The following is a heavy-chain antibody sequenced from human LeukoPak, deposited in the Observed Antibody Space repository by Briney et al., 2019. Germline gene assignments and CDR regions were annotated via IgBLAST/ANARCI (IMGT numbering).Heavy chain of an antibody. CDR3: ARDLYRSSFDY. CDR2: MWSDGSSE. Sequence: GGSLRLSCVASGFTFRTYGMHWVRQAPGKGLEWVAVMWSDGSSEYYGDSVKGRFTISRDDSMNTVYLQMNSLRADDTAVYYCARDLYRSSFDYWGQGTLVTASS. V-gene: IGHV3-33*01. J-gene: IGHJ4*02. CDR1: GFTFRTYG. D-gene: IGHD6-13*01.